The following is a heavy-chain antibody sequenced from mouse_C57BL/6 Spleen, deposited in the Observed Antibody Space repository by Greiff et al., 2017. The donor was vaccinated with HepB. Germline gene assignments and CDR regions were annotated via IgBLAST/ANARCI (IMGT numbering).Heavy chain of an antibody. CDR2: ISYDGSN. CDR3: ARVNWDEGYFDV. J-gene: IGHJ1*03. D-gene: IGHD4-1*01. Sequence: EVKLQESGPGLVKPSQSLSLTCSVTGYSITSGYYWNWIRQFPGNKLEWMGYISYDGSNNYNPSLKNRISITRDTSKNQFFLKLNSVTTEDTATYYCARVNWDEGYFDVWGTGTTVTVSS. CDR1: GYSITSGYY. V-gene: IGHV3-6*01.